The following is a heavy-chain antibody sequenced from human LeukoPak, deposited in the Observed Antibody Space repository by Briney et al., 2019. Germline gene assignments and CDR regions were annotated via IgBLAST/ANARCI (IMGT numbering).Heavy chain of an antibody. Sequence: GGSLRLSCAASGFTVSSNYMSWVRQAPGKGLEWVSVIYSGGSTYYADSVKGRFTISRDNAKNSLYLQMNSLRAEDSAVYYCVYRMDVWGQGTAVTVSS. CDR2: IYSGGST. CDR3: VYRMDV. J-gene: IGHJ6*02. V-gene: IGHV3-53*01. CDR1: GFTVSSNY.